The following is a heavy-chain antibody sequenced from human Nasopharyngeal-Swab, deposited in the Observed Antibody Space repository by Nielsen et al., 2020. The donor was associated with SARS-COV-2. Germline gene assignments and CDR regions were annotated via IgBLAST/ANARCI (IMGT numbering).Heavy chain of an antibody. CDR1: GFTFSSYG. Sequence: GGSLRLSCAASGFTFSSYGMHWVRQAPGKGLEWVAVISYDGSNKYYADSVKGRFTISRDNSKNTLYLQMNSLRAEDTAVYYCAKVGGNSFYYYMDVWGKGTTVTVSS. CDR3: AKVGGNSFYYYMDV. D-gene: IGHD4-23*01. CDR2: ISYDGSNK. J-gene: IGHJ6*03. V-gene: IGHV3-30*18.